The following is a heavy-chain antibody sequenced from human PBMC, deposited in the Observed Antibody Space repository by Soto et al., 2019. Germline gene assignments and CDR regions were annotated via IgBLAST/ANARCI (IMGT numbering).Heavy chain of an antibody. CDR1: GINFNDYW. CDR3: AREKWYLFDH. V-gene: IGHV3-7*03. CDR2: IKEDGSSK. Sequence: GGSLRLSCAASGINFNDYWMSWVRQAPGKGLEWVANIKEDGSSKYYVDSVKGRFTISRDNAKDSLYLQMNSLRAEDTALYYCAREKWYLFDHWGQGSPVTVSS. J-gene: IGHJ4*02. D-gene: IGHD2-8*01.